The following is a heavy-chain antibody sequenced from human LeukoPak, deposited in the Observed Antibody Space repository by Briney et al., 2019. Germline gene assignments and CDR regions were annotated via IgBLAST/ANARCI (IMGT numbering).Heavy chain of an antibody. CDR3: AKVYDILTGSYYYGMDV. D-gene: IGHD3-9*01. CDR1: GFTFSSYA. Sequence: GGSLRLSCAASGFTFSSYAMSWVRQAPGKGLEWVSAISGSGGSTYYADSVKGRFTISRDNSKNTLYLQMNSLRAEDTAVYYCAKVYDILTGSYYYGMDVWGQGTTVTVSS. J-gene: IGHJ6*02. V-gene: IGHV3-23*01. CDR2: ISGSGGST.